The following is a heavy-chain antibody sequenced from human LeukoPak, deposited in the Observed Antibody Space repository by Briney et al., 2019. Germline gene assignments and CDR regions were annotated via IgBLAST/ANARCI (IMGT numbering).Heavy chain of an antibody. CDR1: GGSISSSSYY. Sequence: SETLSLTCIVSGGSISSSSYYWGWIRQPPGKGLEWIGSIYYSGSTYYNPSLKSRVTISADTSKNQFSLKLSSVTAADTAVYYCARDHSGYPDAFDIWGQGTMVTVSS. D-gene: IGHD3-22*01. CDR3: ARDHSGYPDAFDI. CDR2: IYYSGST. V-gene: IGHV4-39*02. J-gene: IGHJ3*02.